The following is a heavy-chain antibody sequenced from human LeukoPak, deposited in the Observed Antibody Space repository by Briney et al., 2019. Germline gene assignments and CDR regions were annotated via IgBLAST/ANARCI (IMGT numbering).Heavy chain of an antibody. CDR3: ARLPWAPTVTTPRHVFDY. Sequence: SQTLSLTCTVSGASINSDNYYWSWIRQPAGKGLEWIGRIYTTGSTNYNPSLNSRVSISVDTSKNQFSLKLSSVTAADTAVYYCARLPWAPTVTTPRHVFDYWGQGTLVTVSS. CDR2: IYTTGST. J-gene: IGHJ4*02. CDR1: GASINSDNYY. D-gene: IGHD4-17*01. V-gene: IGHV4-61*02.